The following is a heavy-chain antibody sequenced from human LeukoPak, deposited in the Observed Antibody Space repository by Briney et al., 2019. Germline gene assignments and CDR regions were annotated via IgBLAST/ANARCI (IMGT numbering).Heavy chain of an antibody. J-gene: IGHJ4*02. Sequence: ASVKVSCKASGYPFIRYGISWVRQAPGQGLEWMGWINVYNDNTNYEQNFQGRVTMTTDTSTSTAYMELRSLRSDDTAVYYCARGGDGDILTGLVFDYWGQGTLVTVSS. CDR1: GYPFIRYG. D-gene: IGHD3-9*01. CDR2: INVYNDNT. V-gene: IGHV1-18*01. CDR3: ARGGDGDILTGLVFDY.